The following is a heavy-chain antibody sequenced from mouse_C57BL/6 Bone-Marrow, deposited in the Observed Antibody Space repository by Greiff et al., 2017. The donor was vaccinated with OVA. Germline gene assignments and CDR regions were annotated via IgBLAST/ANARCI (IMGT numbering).Heavy chain of an antibody. Sequence: EVQGVESGGDLVKPGGSLKLSCAASGFTFSSYGMSWVRQTPDKRLEWVATISSGGSYTYYPDSVKGRFTISRDNAKNTLYLQMSSLKSEDTAMYYCARHGDYGSFVDDWGQGTTLTVSS. CDR1: GFTFSSYG. CDR3: ARHGDYGSFVDD. J-gene: IGHJ2*01. D-gene: IGHD1-1*01. V-gene: IGHV5-6*01. CDR2: ISSGGSYT.